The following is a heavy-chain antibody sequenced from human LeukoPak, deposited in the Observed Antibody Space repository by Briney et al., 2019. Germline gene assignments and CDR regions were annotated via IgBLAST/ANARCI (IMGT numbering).Heavy chain of an antibody. CDR1: GGSISSSNYY. CDR3: ARSIAAAGMVDY. Sequence: SETLSLTCTVSGGSISSSNYYWGWIRQPAGKGLEWIGSVYYSGSTYDNPSLKSRVTISVDTSKNQFSLKLSSVTAADTAVYYCARSIAAAGMVDYWGQGTLVTVSS. D-gene: IGHD6-13*01. CDR2: VYYSGST. J-gene: IGHJ4*02. V-gene: IGHV4-39*07.